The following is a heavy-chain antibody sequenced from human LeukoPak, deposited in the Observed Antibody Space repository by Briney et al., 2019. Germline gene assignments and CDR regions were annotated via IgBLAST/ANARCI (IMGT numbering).Heavy chain of an antibody. CDR1: GGSFSGYY. CDR3: ARGRGCSSTSCYTDYYYYMDV. V-gene: IGHV4-34*01. Sequence: KPSETLSLTCAVYGGSFSGYYWSWIRQPPGKGLEWIGEINHSGSTNYNPSLKSRVTISVDTSKNQFSLRLTSVTAAGTAVYYCARGRGCSSTSCYTDYYYYMDVWGKGTTVTVSS. CDR2: INHSGST. J-gene: IGHJ6*03. D-gene: IGHD2-2*02.